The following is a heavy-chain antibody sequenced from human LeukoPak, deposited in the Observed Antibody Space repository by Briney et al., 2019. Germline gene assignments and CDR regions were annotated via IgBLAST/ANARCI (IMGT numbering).Heavy chain of an antibody. CDR2: ITSDSRYM. CDR1: GFTFSSYN. V-gene: IGHV3-21*01. J-gene: IGHJ6*04. CDR3: AELGITMIGGV. D-gene: IGHD3-10*02. Sequence: GGSLRLSCAASGFTFSSYNMNWVRQAPGKGLEWVSSITSDSRYMYYADSVKGRFTISRDNAKNSLYLQMNSLRAKDTAVYYCAELGITMIGGVWGKGTTVTISS.